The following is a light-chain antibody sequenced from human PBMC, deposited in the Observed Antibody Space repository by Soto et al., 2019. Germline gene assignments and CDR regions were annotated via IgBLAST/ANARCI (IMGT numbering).Light chain of an antibody. J-gene: IGKJ3*01. CDR3: QQSYSTPAT. V-gene: IGKV1-39*01. CDR2: AAS. CDR1: QSISSY. Sequence: DIQMTQSPSSLSASVGDRVTITCRSSQSISSYLNWYQQKPGKAPKLLIYAASSLQSGVPSRFSGSASGTDFTLTISSLQPEDFATYYCQQSYSTPATFGPVTKVDIK.